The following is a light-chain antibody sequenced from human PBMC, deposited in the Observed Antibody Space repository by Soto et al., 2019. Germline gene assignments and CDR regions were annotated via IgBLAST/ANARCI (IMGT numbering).Light chain of an antibody. J-gene: IGLJ3*02. CDR2: DVS. V-gene: IGLV2-11*01. CDR1: SSDVGGFEY. Sequence: QSALSQPASVSGSPGQSITISCTGTSSDVGGFEYVSWYQQHPGKAPKLMIYDVSKRPSGVPDRFSGSKSGNTASLTISGLQAEDEADYYCCSYAGSYTFGVFGGGTKLTVL. CDR3: CSYAGSYTFGV.